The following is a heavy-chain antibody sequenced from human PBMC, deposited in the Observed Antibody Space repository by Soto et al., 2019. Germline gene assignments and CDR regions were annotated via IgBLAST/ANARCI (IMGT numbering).Heavy chain of an antibody. V-gene: IGHV4-59*01. CDR1: AASFSKYY. D-gene: IGHD3-16*01. J-gene: IGHJ4*02. CDR3: ASVTFGGIVLAH. Sequence: SDTLSLTCTVSAASFSKYYWPWIRQPPVKGREWSGYIYVNRNTQYIPNLEGRRTISIDTSKKKFSLKLTSVTAADAAVYYCASVTFGGIVLAHWGQGTLVTVSS. CDR2: IYVNRNT.